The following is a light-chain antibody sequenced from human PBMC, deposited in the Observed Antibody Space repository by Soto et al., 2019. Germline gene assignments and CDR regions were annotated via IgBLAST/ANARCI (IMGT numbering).Light chain of an antibody. V-gene: IGLV1-47*01. CDR3: AAWDDSLSGLWV. CDR2: RNN. J-gene: IGLJ3*02. CDR1: SSNIGSNY. Sequence: QSVLTQPPSASGTPGQRVTISCSGSSSNIGSNYVYWYQQLPGTAPKLLIYRNNQRPSGVPDRFSGSKSGTSASLAISGLRSEDAADYYCAAWDDSLSGLWVFGGGTKVTVL.